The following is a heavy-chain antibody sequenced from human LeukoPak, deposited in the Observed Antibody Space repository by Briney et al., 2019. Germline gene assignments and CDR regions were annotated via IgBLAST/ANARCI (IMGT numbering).Heavy chain of an antibody. V-gene: IGHV1-8*01. CDR3: ARADYSGYDGFDY. CDR2: MNPNSGNT. J-gene: IGHJ4*02. D-gene: IGHD5-12*01. Sequence: ASVKVSCRASGYTFTSYDINWVRQATGQGLEWMGWMNPNSGNTGYAQKFQGRVTMTRNTSISTAYMELSSLGSEDTAVYYCARADYSGYDGFDYWGQGTLVTVSS. CDR1: GYTFTSYD.